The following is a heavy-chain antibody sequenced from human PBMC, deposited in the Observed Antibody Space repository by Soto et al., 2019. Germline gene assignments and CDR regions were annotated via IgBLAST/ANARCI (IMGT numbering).Heavy chain of an antibody. V-gene: IGHV5-10-1*01. CDR1: GYSFTSYW. CDR2: IDPSDSYT. Sequence: PGESLKISCKGSGYSFTSYWISWVRQMPGKGLEWMGRIDPSDSYTNYSPSFQGHVTISADKSISTAYLQWSSLKASDTAMYYCARGRVVVVPAAIYYYYGMDVWGQGTTVTVSS. J-gene: IGHJ6*02. D-gene: IGHD2-2*01. CDR3: ARGRVVVVPAAIYYYYGMDV.